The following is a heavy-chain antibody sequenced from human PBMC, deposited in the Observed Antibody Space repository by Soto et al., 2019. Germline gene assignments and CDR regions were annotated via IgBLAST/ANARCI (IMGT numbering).Heavy chain of an antibody. D-gene: IGHD2-8*01. CDR1: GFSFSGYA. CDR3: ANFAAHSMYDISYVPDY. Sequence: GGSLRLSCAASGFSFSGYAMTWVRQAPGGGLEWVSGISGSASNTFYADSVKGRFTISRDNSRNTLYLQMNSLRVDDTAVYYWANFAAHSMYDISYVPDYWGQPTLDTVYS. V-gene: IGHV3-23*01. CDR2: ISGSASNT. J-gene: IGHJ4*02.